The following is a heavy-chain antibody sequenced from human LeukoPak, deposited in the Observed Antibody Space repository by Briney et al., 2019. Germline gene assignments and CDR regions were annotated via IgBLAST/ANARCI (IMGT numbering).Heavy chain of an antibody. J-gene: IGHJ6*02. D-gene: IGHD2-8*01. CDR2: IYYSGST. V-gene: IGHV4-59*08. CDR1: GGSISSYY. Sequence: SETLSLTCTVSGGSISSYYWSWIRQPPGKGLEWIGYIYYSGSTNYNPSLKSRVTISVDTSKNQFSLKLSSVTAADAAVYYCGRHVLKYSSSYGMDVGGQGTTATVSS. CDR3: GRHVLKYSSSYGMDV.